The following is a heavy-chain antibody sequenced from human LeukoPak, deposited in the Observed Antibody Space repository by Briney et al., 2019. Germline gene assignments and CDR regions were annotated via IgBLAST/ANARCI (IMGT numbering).Heavy chain of an antibody. J-gene: IGHJ6*03. V-gene: IGHV1-69*13. CDR2: IIPIFGTA. D-gene: IGHD3-3*01. CDR1: GGTFSSYA. Sequence: ASVKVSCKASGGTFSSYAISWVRQAPGQGLEWMGGIIPIFGTANYAQKFQGRVTITADESTSTAYMELSSLRSEDTAVYYCARTSGGIFHYYYMDVWGKGTTVTVSS. CDR3: ARTSGGIFHYYYMDV.